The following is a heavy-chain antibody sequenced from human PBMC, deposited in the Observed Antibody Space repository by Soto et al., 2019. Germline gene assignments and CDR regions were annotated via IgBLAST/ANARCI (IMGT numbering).Heavy chain of an antibody. CDR3: VRYYDGRGSNDGFQI. J-gene: IGHJ3*02. V-gene: IGHV1-46*01. D-gene: IGHD3-22*01. CDR1: GYTFTSYY. CDR2: INPSGGST. Sequence: ASVKVSCKASGYTFTSYYMHWVRQAPGQGLEWMGIINPSGGSTSYAQKFQGRVTMTRDTSTSTVYMELSSLRVEDTAVYYCVRYYDGRGSNDGFQIWGQGTMVTVSS.